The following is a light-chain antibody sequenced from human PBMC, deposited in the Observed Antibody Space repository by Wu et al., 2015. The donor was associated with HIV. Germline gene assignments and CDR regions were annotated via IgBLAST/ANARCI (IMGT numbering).Light chain of an antibody. CDR2: AAS. V-gene: IGKV1-39*01. Sequence: DIQMTQSASSLSAFVGDRVTITCRASQSISTSLNWFRQKPGRAPKLLIYAASSLQSGVPSRFSGSGSGTDFTLTISSLLPEDSATYYCQQTYTIQWTFGQGTKGGSQT. CDR3: QQTYTIQWT. CDR1: QSISTS. J-gene: IGKJ1*01.